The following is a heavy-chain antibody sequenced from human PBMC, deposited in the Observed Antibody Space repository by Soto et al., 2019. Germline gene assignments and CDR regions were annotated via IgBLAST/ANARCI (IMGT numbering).Heavy chain of an antibody. CDR3: AKVGPSFYYGMDV. D-gene: IGHD1-26*01. Sequence: GGSLRLSCSGSGFRFNADTMTWVRQDPGKGLEWVASIHGSGRSKYYADSIKGRFTISRDNSKNTLYLQMNRLTAADTAVYYCAKVGPSFYYGMDVWGQGTTVNVSS. J-gene: IGHJ6*02. V-gene: IGHV3-23*01. CDR1: GFRFNADT. CDR2: IHGSGRSK.